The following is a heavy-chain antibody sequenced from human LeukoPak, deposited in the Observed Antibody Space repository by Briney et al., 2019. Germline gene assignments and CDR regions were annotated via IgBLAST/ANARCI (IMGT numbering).Heavy chain of an antibody. CDR2: IYYSGST. D-gene: IGHD6-19*01. J-gene: IGHJ4*02. CDR3: ARGSDSSGWYFGY. Sequence: PSQTLSLTCNVSGGSISSGGSRWSWIRQHPGKGLEWIGYIYYSGSTYYNPSLESRLTMSVDTSKNQFSLHLTSVTAADTAVYYCARGSDSSGWYFGYWGQGTLVTVSS. CDR1: GGSISSGGSR. V-gene: IGHV4-31*03.